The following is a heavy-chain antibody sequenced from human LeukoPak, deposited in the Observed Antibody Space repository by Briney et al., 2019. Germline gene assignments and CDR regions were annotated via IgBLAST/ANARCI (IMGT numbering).Heavy chain of an antibody. V-gene: IGHV3-7*01. D-gene: IGHD2/OR15-2a*01. J-gene: IGHJ4*02. CDR1: GFTFSNYW. Sequence: GGSLRLSCAASGFTFSNYWMSWVRQAPGKGLEWVANIKEDGSEKYYVDSVKGRFTISRDNAKNSLYLQMNSLRAEDTAVFYCASAKGIVTLDYWGQGTLVTVSS. CDR2: IKEDGSEK. CDR3: ASAKGIVTLDY.